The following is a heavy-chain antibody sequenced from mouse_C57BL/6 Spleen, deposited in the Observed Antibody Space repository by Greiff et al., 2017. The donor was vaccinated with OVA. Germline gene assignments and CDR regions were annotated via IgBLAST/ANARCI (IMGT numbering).Heavy chain of an antibody. CDR3: ARGGAVNYLPLWYFDV. Sequence: VQLQQPGAELVMPGASVKLSCKASGYTFTSYWMHWVKQRPGQGLEWIGEIDPSDSYTNYNQKFKGKSTLTVDKSSSTAYMQLSSLTSEDSAVYYGARGGAVNYLPLWYFDVWGTGTTVTVSS. V-gene: IGHV1-69*01. CDR1: GYTFTSYW. J-gene: IGHJ1*03. CDR2: IDPSDSYT. D-gene: IGHD5-5*01.